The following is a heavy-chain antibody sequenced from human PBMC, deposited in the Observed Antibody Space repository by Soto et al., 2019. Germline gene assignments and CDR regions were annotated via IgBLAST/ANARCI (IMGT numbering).Heavy chain of an antibody. CDR3: AREYTAWPLDYGLDV. J-gene: IGHJ6*01. V-gene: IGHV3-21*01. D-gene: IGHD2-2*02. Sequence: GGSXRLSCLFSVFTFNTYSISWVRQAPGKGLEWVSSISSRSDIYYADSVKGRFTISRDNAKNSVSLQMNSLRAEDTAVYYCAREYTAWPLDYGLDVWGQGTTVTVYS. CDR2: ISSRSDI. CDR1: VFTFNTYS.